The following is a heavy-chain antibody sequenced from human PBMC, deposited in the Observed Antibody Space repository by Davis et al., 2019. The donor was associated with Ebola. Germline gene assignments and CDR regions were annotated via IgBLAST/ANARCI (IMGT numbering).Heavy chain of an antibody. CDR1: GFTFSNYW. V-gene: IGHV3-74*01. J-gene: IGHJ4*02. D-gene: IGHD5-24*01. CDR2: INSDGSST. Sequence: PGGSLRLSCAASGFTFSNYWMHWVRQAPGKGLVWVSRINSDGSSTSYADSVKGRFTISRDNSKNTLNLHMNSLRAEDTAVYYCARGDGYNFFDYWGQGTLVTVSS. CDR3: ARGDGYNFFDY.